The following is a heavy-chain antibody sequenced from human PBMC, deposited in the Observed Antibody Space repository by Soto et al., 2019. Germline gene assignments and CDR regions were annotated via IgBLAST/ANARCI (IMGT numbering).Heavy chain of an antibody. V-gene: IGHV3-23*01. J-gene: IGHJ5*02. CDR3: AKDPAAEYYDILTGYVNWFDP. CDR2: ITGGGRST. CDR1: GFTFSSYA. Sequence: GGSLRLSCAASGFTFSSYAMNWVRQAPGKGLEWVSVITGGGRSTHYADSVKGRFSISRDNSNNTLYLQMNSLRAEDMAVYYCAKDPAAEYYDILTGYVNWFDPWGQGTLVTVSS. D-gene: IGHD3-9*01.